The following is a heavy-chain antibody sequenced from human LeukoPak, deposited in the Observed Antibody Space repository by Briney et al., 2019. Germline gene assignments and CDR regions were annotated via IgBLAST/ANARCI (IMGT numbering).Heavy chain of an antibody. CDR2: INSDGSST. CDR3: ARDIASRLPFDY. V-gene: IGHV3-74*01. CDR1: GSTFSSHW. D-gene: IGHD6-13*01. J-gene: IGHJ4*02. Sequence: GGSLRLSCAASGSTFSSHWMHWVRQAPGKGLVWVSRINSDGSSTSYVDSVKGRFTISRDNAKNTLYLQMNSLRAEDTAVYYCARDIASRLPFDYWGQGTLVTVSS.